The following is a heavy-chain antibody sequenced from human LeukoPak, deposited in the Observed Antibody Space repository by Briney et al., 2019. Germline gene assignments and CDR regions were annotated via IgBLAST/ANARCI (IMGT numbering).Heavy chain of an antibody. CDR2: ISAIDSTT. J-gene: IGHJ5*02. V-gene: IGHV3-48*03. CDR3: ARGLASSNWPHWFDP. Sequence: GGSLRLSCAASGFTFSNYEMNWVRQAPGKGLEWVSYISAIDSTTYYADSVKGRFTISRDNAKNSLYLQMNCLRVEDTAVYHCARGLASSNWPHWFDPWGQGTLVSVSS. CDR1: GFTFSNYE. D-gene: IGHD6-13*01.